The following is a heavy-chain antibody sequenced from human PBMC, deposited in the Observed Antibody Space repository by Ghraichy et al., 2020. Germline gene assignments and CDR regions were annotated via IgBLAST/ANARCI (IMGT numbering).Heavy chain of an antibody. D-gene: IGHD4-17*01. CDR1: GGYFSGYY. CDR2: INHSGST. Sequence: SETLSLTCAVYGGYFSGYYWSWIRQPPGKGLEWIGEINHSGSTNYNPSLKSRVTISVDTSKNQFSLKLSSVTAADTAVYYCARASTVTTLDYWGQGTLVTVSS. CDR3: ARASTVTTLDY. V-gene: IGHV4-34*01. J-gene: IGHJ4*02.